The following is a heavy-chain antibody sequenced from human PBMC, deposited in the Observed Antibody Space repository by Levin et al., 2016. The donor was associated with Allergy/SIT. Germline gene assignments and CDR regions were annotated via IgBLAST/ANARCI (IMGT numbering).Heavy chain of an antibody. CDR3: ARPAYDTSGYYGGH. J-gene: IGHJ4*02. Sequence: ASVKVSCKASGYTFTSYSINWVRQAPGQGLEWMGIIKPSGGSTDYAPKFQGRVTLSRDTSTSTVYMELSRLRSEDTAVYYCARPAYDTSGYYGGHWDQGTLVTVSS. D-gene: IGHD3-22*01. V-gene: IGHV1-46*01. CDR1: GYTFTSYS. CDR2: IKPSGGST.